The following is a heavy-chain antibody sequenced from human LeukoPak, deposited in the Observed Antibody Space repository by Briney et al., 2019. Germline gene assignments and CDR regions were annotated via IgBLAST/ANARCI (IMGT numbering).Heavy chain of an antibody. Sequence: GGSLRLSCAASGFTFSSYAMSWVRQAPGKGLEWVSAISGSGGSTYYADSVKGRFTISRDNSKNTLYLQMNSLRADDTAVYYCAKGSNYYLGAFDIWGEGTMVTVSS. J-gene: IGHJ3*02. V-gene: IGHV3-23*01. D-gene: IGHD3-22*01. CDR2: ISGSGGST. CDR3: AKGSNYYLGAFDI. CDR1: GFTFSSYA.